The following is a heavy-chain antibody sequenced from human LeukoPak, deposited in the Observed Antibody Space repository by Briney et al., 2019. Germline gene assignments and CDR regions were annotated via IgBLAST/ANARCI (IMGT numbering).Heavy chain of an antibody. CDR3: ARAFWSGTIHDAFDI. CDR1: GFTFSSYG. CDR2: ISGSGGST. V-gene: IGHV3-23*01. J-gene: IGHJ3*02. Sequence: PGGPLRLSCAASGFTFSSYGMSWVRQAPGKGLEWVSAISGSGGSTYYADSVKGRFTISRDNSKNTLYLQMNSLRAEDTAVYYCARAFWSGTIHDAFDIWGQGTMVTVSS. D-gene: IGHD3-3*01.